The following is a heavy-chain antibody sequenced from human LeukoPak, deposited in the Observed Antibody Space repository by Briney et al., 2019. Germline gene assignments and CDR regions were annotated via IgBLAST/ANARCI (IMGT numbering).Heavy chain of an antibody. Sequence: GESLKISCKGSGYSFTSYWIGWVRQMPGKGLEWMGIIYPGDSDSRYSPSFQGQVTISADKSISTAYLQWSSLKASDTAMYYYARSYGGNSDSYYFDYWGQGTLVTVSS. D-gene: IGHD4-23*01. J-gene: IGHJ4*02. V-gene: IGHV5-51*01. CDR2: IYPGDSDS. CDR1: GYSFTSYW. CDR3: ARSYGGNSDSYYFDY.